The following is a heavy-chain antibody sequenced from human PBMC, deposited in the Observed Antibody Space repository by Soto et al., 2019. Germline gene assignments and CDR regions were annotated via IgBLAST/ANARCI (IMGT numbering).Heavy chain of an antibody. CDR1: GYTFTSYG. V-gene: IGHV1-18*01. D-gene: IGHD4-17*01. J-gene: IGHJ3*02. Sequence: GASVKVSCKASGYTFTSYGISWVRQALGQGLEWMGWISAYNGNTNYAQKLQGRVTMTTDTSTSTAYMELRSLRSDDTAVYYCARIYGDYVYSAFDIWGQGTMVTVSS. CDR3: ARIYGDYVYSAFDI. CDR2: ISAYNGNT.